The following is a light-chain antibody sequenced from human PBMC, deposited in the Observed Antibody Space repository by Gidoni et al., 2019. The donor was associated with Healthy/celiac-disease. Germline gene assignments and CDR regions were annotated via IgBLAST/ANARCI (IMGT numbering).Light chain of an antibody. CDR3: QQLNSYPRT. CDR1: QGISSY. V-gene: IGKV1-9*01. J-gene: IGKJ1*01. CDR2: AAS. Sequence: IQLTQSPSFLSASVGDRVTITCRASQGISSYLAWYQQKPGKAPKLRIYAASTLQSGVPSRFSGSGSGTEFTLTISSLQPEDFATYYCQQLNSYPRTFGQGTKVEIK.